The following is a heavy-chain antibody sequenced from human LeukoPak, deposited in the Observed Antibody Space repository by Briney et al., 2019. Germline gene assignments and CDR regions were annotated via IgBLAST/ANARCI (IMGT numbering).Heavy chain of an antibody. J-gene: IGHJ4*02. CDR3: ARDHYYDSSTS. D-gene: IGHD3-22*01. V-gene: IGHV4-38-2*02. CDR2: IYHSGST. CDR1: GYSISSGYY. Sequence: KPSETLSLTCTVSGYSISSGYYWGWIRQPPGKGLEWIGSIYHSGSTYYNPSLKSRVTISVDTSKNQFSLKLSSVTAADTAVYYCARDHYYDSSTSWGQGTLVTVSS.